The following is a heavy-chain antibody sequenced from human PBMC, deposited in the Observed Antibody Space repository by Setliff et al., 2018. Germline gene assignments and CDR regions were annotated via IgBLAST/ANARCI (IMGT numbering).Heavy chain of an antibody. Sequence: ASVKVSCKASGYIFTSYGFSWVRQAPGQGLEWMGWISAYNGNTNYAQKFQGRVTMTTDTSTSTAYMDLRSLTSDDTAVYYCARCLPFLSGYDRGAFDNWGQGTLVTVSS. J-gene: IGHJ4*02. V-gene: IGHV1-18*01. D-gene: IGHD5-12*01. CDR2: ISAYNGNT. CDR1: GYIFTSYG. CDR3: ARCLPFLSGYDRGAFDN.